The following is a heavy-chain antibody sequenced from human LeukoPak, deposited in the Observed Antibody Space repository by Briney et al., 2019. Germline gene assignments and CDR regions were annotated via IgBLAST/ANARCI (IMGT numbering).Heavy chain of an antibody. CDR3: ARDGHAYGRGSPHY. V-gene: IGHV3-11*01. CDR1: GFTFSDYY. Sequence: GGSLRLSCAASGFTFSDYYMSWIRQAPGKGLEWVSYISSSGSTKYYADSVKGRFTISRDNAENPYLQMNSLRAEDTAVYYCARDGHAYGRGSPHYWGQGTLVTVSS. J-gene: IGHJ4*02. CDR2: ISSSGSTK. D-gene: IGHD3-10*01.